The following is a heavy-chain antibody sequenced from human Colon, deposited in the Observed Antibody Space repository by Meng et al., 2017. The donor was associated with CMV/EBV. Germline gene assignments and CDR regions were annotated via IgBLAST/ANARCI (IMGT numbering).Heavy chain of an antibody. CDR2: ISYDGSNK. D-gene: IGHD6-19*01. CDR1: GFTFSSYA. V-gene: IGHV3-30-3*01. J-gene: IGHJ4*02. Sequence: GGSLRLSCAASGFTFSSYAIHWVRQAPGKGLEWVAVISYDGSNKYYADSVKGRFTISRDNARNTLYLQMNSLRVEDTAVYYCAREERGSGWSADYWGQGTLVTVSS. CDR3: AREERGSGWSADY.